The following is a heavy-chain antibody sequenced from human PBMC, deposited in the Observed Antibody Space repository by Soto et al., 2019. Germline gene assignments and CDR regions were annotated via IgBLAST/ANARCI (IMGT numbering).Heavy chain of an antibody. J-gene: IGHJ4*02. D-gene: IGHD4-17*01. V-gene: IGHV4-30-2*01. CDR3: ARYGDDFDY. CDR1: GGSISTGGYS. Sequence: PSETLSLTCAVPGGSISTGGYSWSCIRQPPGKGLEWIGYIYHSGRTYYNPSLKSRVTISVDRSKNQFSLKLSSVTAADTAVYYCARYGDDFDYWGQGTLVTVSS. CDR2: IYHSGRT.